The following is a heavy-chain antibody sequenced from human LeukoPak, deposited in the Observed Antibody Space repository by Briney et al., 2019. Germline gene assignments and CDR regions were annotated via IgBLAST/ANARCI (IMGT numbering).Heavy chain of an antibody. D-gene: IGHD2-8*01. CDR1: GGSFSVYY. Sequence: SETLSLTCAVYGGSFSVYYWSWIRQPPGKGLEWIGEINHSGSTNYNPSLKSRVTISVDTSKNQFSLKLSSVTAADTAVYYCARDGGWEGGPRGDAFDIWGQGTMVTVSS. CDR2: INHSGST. J-gene: IGHJ3*02. V-gene: IGHV4-34*01. CDR3: ARDGGWEGGPRGDAFDI.